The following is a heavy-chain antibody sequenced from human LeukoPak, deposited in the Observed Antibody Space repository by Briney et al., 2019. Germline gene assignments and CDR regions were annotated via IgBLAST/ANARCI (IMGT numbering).Heavy chain of an antibody. Sequence: SETLSLTCTVSGGSISSYYWSWIRQPPGKGLEWIGYIYYSGSTNHNPSLKSRVTISVDTSKNQFSLRLSSVTAADTAVYYCARGVTTDYFDYWGQGTLVTVSS. J-gene: IGHJ4*02. CDR1: GGSISSYY. V-gene: IGHV4-59*01. D-gene: IGHD4-17*01. CDR2: IYYSGST. CDR3: ARGVTTDYFDY.